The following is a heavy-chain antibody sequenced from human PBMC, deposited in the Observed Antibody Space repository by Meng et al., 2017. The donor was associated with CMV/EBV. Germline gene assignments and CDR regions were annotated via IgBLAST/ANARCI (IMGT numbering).Heavy chain of an antibody. CDR1: GFNFSSYE. CDR2: ISHGGSNV. J-gene: IGHJ4*02. V-gene: IGHV3-48*03. Sequence: GGSLRLSCVTSGFNFSSYEFDWVRQAPGRGLEWLSHISHGGSNVFYADSVKGRFTISRDDTKSSLYLQMSSLRADDTAVCYCARELPATWEPFDYWGQGTLVTVSS. D-gene: IGHD1-26*01. CDR3: ARELPATWEPFDY.